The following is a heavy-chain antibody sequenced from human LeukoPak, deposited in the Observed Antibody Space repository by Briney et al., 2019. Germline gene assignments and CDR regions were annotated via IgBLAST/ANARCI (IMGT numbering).Heavy chain of an antibody. CDR2: IYSGDST. CDR3: AELGITMIGGV. CDR1: GFTVSSNY. Sequence: GGSLRLSCAASGFTVSSNYMSWVRQAPEKGPGWVSIIYSGDSTFYADSVKGRFTISRDNAKNSLYLQMNRLRAEDAAVYYCAELGITMIGGVWGKGTTVTISS. J-gene: IGHJ6*04. D-gene: IGHD3-10*02. V-gene: IGHV3-53*01.